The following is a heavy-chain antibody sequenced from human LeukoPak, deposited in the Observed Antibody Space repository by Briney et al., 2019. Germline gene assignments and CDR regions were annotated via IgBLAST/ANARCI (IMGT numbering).Heavy chain of an antibody. Sequence: SSETLSLTCSVSGGSMSDSITWGWVRQPPGKGLEWLANIHDDGRTAPTPSLRSRLTISQDRSKNQFSLKVSSVTAADTAFYYCAKVLTAAGLDLWGQGILVTVSS. CDR2: IHDDGRT. V-gene: IGHV4/OR15-8*01. CDR3: AKVLTAAGLDL. CDR1: GGSMSDSIT. D-gene: IGHD6-25*01. J-gene: IGHJ5*02.